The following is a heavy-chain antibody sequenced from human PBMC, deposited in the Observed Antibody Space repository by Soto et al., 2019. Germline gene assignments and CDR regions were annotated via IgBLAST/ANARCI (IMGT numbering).Heavy chain of an antibody. D-gene: IGHD4-17*01. CDR2: IYYSGST. CDR1: GGSISSYY. V-gene: IGHV4-59*01. J-gene: IGHJ4*02. CDR3: ARERRTVTTDYFDY. Sequence: PSETLSLTCTVSGGSISSYYWSWIRQPPGKGLEWIGYIYYSGSTNYNPSLKSRVTISVDTSKNQFSLKLSSVTAADTSVYFCARERRTVTTDYFDYWGQGSLVTVSS.